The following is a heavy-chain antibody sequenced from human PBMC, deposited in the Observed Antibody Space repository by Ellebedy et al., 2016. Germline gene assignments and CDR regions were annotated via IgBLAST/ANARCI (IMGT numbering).Heavy chain of an antibody. Sequence: SETLSLTCTVSGGSISSGGYYWSWIRQHPGKGLEWMGYIYYSGSTYYNPSLKSRVTISVDTSKNQFSLKPSSVTAADTAVYYCARDLESGGSYDVDYWGQGTLVTVSS. CDR1: GGSISSGGYY. D-gene: IGHD1-26*01. CDR2: IYYSGST. CDR3: ARDLESGGSYDVDY. V-gene: IGHV4-31*03. J-gene: IGHJ4*02.